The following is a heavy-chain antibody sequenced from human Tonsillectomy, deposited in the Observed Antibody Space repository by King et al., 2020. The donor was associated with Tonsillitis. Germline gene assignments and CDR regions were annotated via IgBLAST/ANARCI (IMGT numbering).Heavy chain of an antibody. V-gene: IGHV1-2*02. CDR2: INPDSGGT. CDR1: GYTFIDYY. Sequence: QLVQSGAEVKKPGASVKVSCKTSGYTFIDYYIHWVRQAPGQGLEWMGWINPDSGGTDNAQKFQGRVTMTRDTSISTAYMELSRLRSDDTAVYYCAKRLAGYCSSGTCYSLDYWGQGTLVTVSS. J-gene: IGHJ4*02. CDR3: AKRLAGYCSSGTCYSLDY. D-gene: IGHD2-15*01.